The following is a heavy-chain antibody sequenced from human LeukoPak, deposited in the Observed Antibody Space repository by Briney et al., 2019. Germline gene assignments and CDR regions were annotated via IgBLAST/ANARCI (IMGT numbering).Heavy chain of an antibody. Sequence: SETLSLTCTVSGGSISSGGYYWGWIRQHPGKGLEWIGYIYYSGSTYYNPSLKSRVTISVDTSKNQFSLKLSSVTAADTAVYYCARANYDFWSGSYGMDVWGQGTTVTASS. CDR1: GGSISSGGYY. CDR3: ARANYDFWSGSYGMDV. V-gene: IGHV4-31*03. D-gene: IGHD3-3*01. CDR2: IYYSGST. J-gene: IGHJ6*02.